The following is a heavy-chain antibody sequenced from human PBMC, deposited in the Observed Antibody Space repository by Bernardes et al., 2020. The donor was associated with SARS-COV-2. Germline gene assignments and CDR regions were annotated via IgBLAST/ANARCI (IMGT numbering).Heavy chain of an antibody. Sequence: GGSLRLSCEASGFTFSAYYMTWVRQAPGKGLEWVSYISGSGGHTNYADSVKGRFTISRDNARNSLYLQMNSLRAEDTAVYYCERDYRDGGAGAADFWGQGTLVTVSS. CDR3: ERDYRDGGAGAADF. CDR2: ISGSGGHT. J-gene: IGHJ4*02. CDR1: GFTFSAYY. V-gene: IGHV3-11*05. D-gene: IGHD1-26*01.